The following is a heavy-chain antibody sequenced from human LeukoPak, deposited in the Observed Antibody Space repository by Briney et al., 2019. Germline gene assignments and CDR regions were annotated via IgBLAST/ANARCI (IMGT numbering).Heavy chain of an antibody. CDR3: ARGVSSGWYYFDY. Sequence: GGSLRLSCAASGFTVSSNYMSWVSQAPGKGLEWVSVIYSGGSTYYADSVKGRFTIPRHNSKNTLYLQMNSLRVEDTAVYYCARGVSSGWYYFDYWGQGTLVTVSS. V-gene: IGHV3-53*04. CDR2: IYSGGST. D-gene: IGHD6-19*01. CDR1: GFTVSSNY. J-gene: IGHJ4*02.